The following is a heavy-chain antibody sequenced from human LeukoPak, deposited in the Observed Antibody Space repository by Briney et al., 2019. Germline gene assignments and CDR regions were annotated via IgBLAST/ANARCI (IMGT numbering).Heavy chain of an antibody. V-gene: IGHV4-31*03. D-gene: IGHD4-23*01. CDR2: IYYSGST. Sequence: SETLSLTCTVSGGSISSGGYYWIWIRQRPGTGLEWIGYIYYSGSTYYNPSLKSRVTISVDTSKNQFSLKLSSVTAADTAVYYCARGNYGGNSFHYWGQGTLVTVSS. CDR1: GGSISSGGYY. J-gene: IGHJ4*02. CDR3: ARGNYGGNSFHY.